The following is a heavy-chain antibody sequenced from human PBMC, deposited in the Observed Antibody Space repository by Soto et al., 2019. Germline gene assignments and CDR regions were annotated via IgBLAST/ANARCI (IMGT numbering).Heavy chain of an antibody. Sequence: GGSLRLSCAASGFTFSSYGMHWVRQAPGKGLEWVAVIWYGGSNKYYADSVKGRITISRDNSKNTLYLQMNSLRAEDTALYYCAKGEPIGTLIRGFFDCWGQGTLVTVSS. V-gene: IGHV3-33*06. J-gene: IGHJ4*02. CDR2: IWYGGSNK. CDR1: GFTFSSYG. CDR3: AKGEPIGTLIRGFFDC. D-gene: IGHD2-21*01.